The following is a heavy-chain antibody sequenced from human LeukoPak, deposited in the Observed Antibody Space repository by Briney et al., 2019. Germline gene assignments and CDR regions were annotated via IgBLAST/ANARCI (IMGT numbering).Heavy chain of an antibody. CDR2: ISAYNGNT. Sequence: ASVKVSCKASGYTFTSYGISWVRQAPGQGLEWMGWISAYNGNTNYAQKLQGRVTMTTDTSTNTAYMELRSLRPDDTAVYYCARDRDGYNGGDYWGQGTLVTVSS. CDR3: ARDRDGYNGGDY. D-gene: IGHD5-24*01. CDR1: GYTFTSYG. V-gene: IGHV1-18*04. J-gene: IGHJ4*02.